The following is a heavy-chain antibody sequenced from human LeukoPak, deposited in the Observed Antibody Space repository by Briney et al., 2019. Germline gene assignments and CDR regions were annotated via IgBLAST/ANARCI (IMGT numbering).Heavy chain of an antibody. Sequence: PSETLSLTCTVSGGSISSSSYYWGWIRQPPGKGLESIGSIYYSGSTYYNPSLKSRVTISVDTSKNQFSLKLSSVTAADTAVYYCARTVYSSGWYIDYWGQGTLVTVSS. J-gene: IGHJ4*02. CDR2: IYYSGST. CDR1: GGSISSSSYY. D-gene: IGHD6-19*01. CDR3: ARTVYSSGWYIDY. V-gene: IGHV4-39*01.